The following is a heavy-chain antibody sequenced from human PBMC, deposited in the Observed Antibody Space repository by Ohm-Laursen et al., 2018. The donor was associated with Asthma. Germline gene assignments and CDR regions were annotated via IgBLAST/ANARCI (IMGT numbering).Heavy chain of an antibody. CDR2: IKRDGSEI. D-gene: IGHD3-3*01. V-gene: IGHV3-7*01. CDR3: ARDVMEWYLPAFDF. CDR1: GFTFSNYW. Sequence: GSLRLSCAASGFTFSNYWMSWVRQAPGKGLEWVVNIKRDGSEIYYVDSVKGRFTISRDDSKNTLYLQMNSLRPDDTAVYYCARDVMEWYLPAFDFWGQGTLVTVSS. J-gene: IGHJ4*02.